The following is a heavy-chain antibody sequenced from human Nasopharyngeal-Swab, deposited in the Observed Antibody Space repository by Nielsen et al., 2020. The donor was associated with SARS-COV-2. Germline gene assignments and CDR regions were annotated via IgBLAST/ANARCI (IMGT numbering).Heavy chain of an antibody. J-gene: IGHJ5*02. CDR3: ARGRMGATSKKNWFDP. V-gene: IGHV4-34*01. CDR1: GGSFSGYY. Sequence: SETLSLTCAVYGGSFSGYYWGWIRQPPGKGLEWIGEINHSGSTNYNPSLKSRVTISVDTSKNQFSLKLSSVTAADTAVYYCARGRMGATSKKNWFDPWGQGTLVTVSS. D-gene: IGHD1-26*01. CDR2: INHSGST.